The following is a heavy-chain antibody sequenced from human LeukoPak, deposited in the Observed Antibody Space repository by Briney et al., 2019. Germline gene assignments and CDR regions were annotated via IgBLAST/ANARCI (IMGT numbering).Heavy chain of an antibody. D-gene: IGHD3-10*01. Sequence: PGGSLRLSCAASGFTFDDYAMHWVRQAPGKGLEWVSGISWNSSSIGYADSVKGRFTISRDNAKNSLYLQMNSLRAEDTALYYCAKDSWGWVGSCAFDIWGQGTMVTVSS. V-gene: IGHV3-9*01. CDR2: ISWNSSSI. CDR3: AKDSWGWVGSCAFDI. J-gene: IGHJ3*02. CDR1: GFTFDDYA.